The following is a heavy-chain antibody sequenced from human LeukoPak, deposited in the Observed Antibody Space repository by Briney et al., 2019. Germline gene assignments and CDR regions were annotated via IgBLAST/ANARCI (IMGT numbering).Heavy chain of an antibody. CDR2: IIPIFGTA. V-gene: IGHV1-69*01. Sequence: GASVKVSCKASGGTLSSYAFSRVRQAPGQGLEWMGGIIPIFGTANYAQKFQGRVTITADESTSTAYMELSSLRSEDTAVYYCARGAGYSTLPYYYGMDVWGKGTTVTVSS. D-gene: IGHD5-24*01. CDR3: ARGAGYSTLPYYYGMDV. CDR1: GGTLSSYA. J-gene: IGHJ6*04.